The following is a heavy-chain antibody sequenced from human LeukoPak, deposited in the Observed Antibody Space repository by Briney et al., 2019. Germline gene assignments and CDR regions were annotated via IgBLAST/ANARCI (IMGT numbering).Heavy chain of an antibody. CDR1: GFTFSSYS. D-gene: IGHD3-22*01. J-gene: IGHJ4*02. CDR3: AREDRDYDSSGYYGY. CDR2: ISSSSSTI. V-gene: IGHV3-48*02. Sequence: AGGSLRLSCAASGFTFSSYSMNWVRQAPGKGLQWVSYISSSSSTIYYADSVKGRFTISRDNAKNSLYLQMNSLRDEDTAVYYCAREDRDYDSSGYYGYWGQGTLVTVSS.